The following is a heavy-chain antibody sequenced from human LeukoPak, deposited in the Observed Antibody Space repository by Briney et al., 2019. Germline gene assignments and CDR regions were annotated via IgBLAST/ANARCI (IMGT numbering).Heavy chain of an antibody. V-gene: IGHV3-33*01. CDR2: IWYGGSNK. Sequence: PGGSLRLSCAVSGFTFNSFAMHWVRQAPGKGLEWVAVIWYGGSNKYYADSVKGRFTISRDNSKNTVYLQMNSLRAEDSAIYYCARPYGDYYFDYWGQGTLVTVSS. CDR1: GFTFNSFA. CDR3: ARPYGDYYFDY. J-gene: IGHJ4*02. D-gene: IGHD4-17*01.